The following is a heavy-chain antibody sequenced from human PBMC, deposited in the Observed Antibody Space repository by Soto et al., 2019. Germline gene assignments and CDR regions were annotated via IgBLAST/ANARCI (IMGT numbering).Heavy chain of an antibody. Sequence: PGGSLRLSCAASGFTFSSYSMNWVRQAPGKGLEWVSSISSSSSYIYYADSVKGRFTISRDNAKNSLYLQMNSLRAEDTAVYYCARDDLSLVDTAMARALDYWGQGTLVTVSS. J-gene: IGHJ4*02. CDR1: GFTFSSYS. D-gene: IGHD5-18*01. CDR3: ARDDLSLVDTAMARALDY. CDR2: ISSSSSYI. V-gene: IGHV3-21*01.